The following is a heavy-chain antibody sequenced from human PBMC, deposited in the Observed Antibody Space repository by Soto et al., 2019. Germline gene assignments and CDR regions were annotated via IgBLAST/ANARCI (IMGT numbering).Heavy chain of an antibody. J-gene: IGHJ5*02. CDR2: IIPILGIA. CDR1: GCTFSSYT. CDR3: ARADCSGGSCHLWSRYWFDP. D-gene: IGHD2-15*01. V-gene: IGHV1-69*02. Sequence: ASVKVSCKASGCTFSSYTISWVRQAPGQGLEWMGRIIPILGIANYAQKFQGRVTITADKSTSTAYMELSSLRSEDTAVYYCARADCSGGSCHLWSRYWFDPWGQGTLVTVSS.